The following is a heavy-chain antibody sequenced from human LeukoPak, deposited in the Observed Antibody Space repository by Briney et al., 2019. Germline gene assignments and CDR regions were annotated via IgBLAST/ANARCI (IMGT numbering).Heavy chain of an antibody. CDR2: ISAYNGNT. Sequence: GASVKVSCKASGYTFTSYGISWVRQAPGQGLQWMGWISAYNGNTNYAQKLQGRVTMTRNTSISTAYMELSSLRSEDTAVYYCARGRLDYYGSGSYYNVGLGFRYWGQGTLVTVSS. D-gene: IGHD3-10*01. CDR3: ARGRLDYYGSGSYYNVGLGFRY. J-gene: IGHJ4*02. CDR1: GYTFTSYG. V-gene: IGHV1-18*01.